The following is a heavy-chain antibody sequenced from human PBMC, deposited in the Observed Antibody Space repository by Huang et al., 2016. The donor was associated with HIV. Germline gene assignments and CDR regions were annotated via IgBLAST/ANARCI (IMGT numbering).Heavy chain of an antibody. CDR1: GFTFSSYS. Sequence: EVQLVESGGVLVQPGGSLRLSCAASGFTFSSYSMNWVRQAPGKGLEWCSYIRSSSSTIYLADSVKGRFTISRDNARNSLYLQMNSLRDEDTAVYYCASSSMITFAGVIVTEYYFDYWGQGTLVTVSS. D-gene: IGHD3-16*02. V-gene: IGHV3-48*02. CDR2: IRSSSSTI. CDR3: ASSSMITFAGVIVTEYYFDY. J-gene: IGHJ4*02.